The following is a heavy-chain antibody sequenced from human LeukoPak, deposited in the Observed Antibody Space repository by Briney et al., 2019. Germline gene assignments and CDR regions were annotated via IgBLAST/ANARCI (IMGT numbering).Heavy chain of an antibody. CDR2: IIPIFGTA. Sequence: LVKVSCKASGGTFSSYAISWVRQAPGQGLEWMGGIIPIFGTANYAQKFQGRVTITTDESTSTAYMELSSLRSEDTAVYYCARQEGAIGWRIGPSGIDYWGQGTLVTVSS. V-gene: IGHV1-69*05. CDR1: GGTFSSYA. D-gene: IGHD1-26*01. J-gene: IGHJ4*02. CDR3: ARQEGAIGWRIGPSGIDY.